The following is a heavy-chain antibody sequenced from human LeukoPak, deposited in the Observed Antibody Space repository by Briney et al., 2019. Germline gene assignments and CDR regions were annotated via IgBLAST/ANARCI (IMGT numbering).Heavy chain of an antibody. J-gene: IGHJ4*02. CDR2: IYYSGST. V-gene: IGHV4-59*04. CDR3: AVGLVSFDY. Sequence: SETLSLTCTVSGGSISSYYWSWIRQPPGKGLEWIGYIYYSGSTYYNPSLKSRVTISVDTSKNQFSLKLSSVTAADTAVYYCAVGLVSFDYWGQGTLVTVSS. D-gene: IGHD2/OR15-2a*01. CDR1: GGSISSYY.